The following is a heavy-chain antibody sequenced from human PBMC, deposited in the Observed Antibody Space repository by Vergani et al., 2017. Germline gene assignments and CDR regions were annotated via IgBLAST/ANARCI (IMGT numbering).Heavy chain of an antibody. J-gene: IGHJ6*02. CDR3: ANSVIAGNVGVAYFGMDV. CDR1: GFTLNTYG. Sequence: QVQILQSGGGVVQPGGSLRLSCTLSGFTLNTYGIHWFLQAPGKGLEWLSFIRYDGSSEYYGDSVKGRFTISRDKSQNTVNLQMNSLITEDTAVYFCANSVIAGNVGVAYFGMDVWGRGTTVTVCS. D-gene: IGHD2/OR15-2a*01. V-gene: IGHV3-30*02. CDR2: IRYDGSSE.